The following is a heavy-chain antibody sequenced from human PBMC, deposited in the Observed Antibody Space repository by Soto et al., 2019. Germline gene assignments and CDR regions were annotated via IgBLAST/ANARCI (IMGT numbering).Heavy chain of an antibody. Sequence: SCKASGYTFTRYTMNWVRQAPGKGLEWVSYISSSGTTIYYADSVKGRFTISRDNAKNSLYLQMNSLRAEDTAVYYCASFRDGYNSFDYWGQGTLVTVSS. V-gene: IGHV3-48*03. CDR3: ASFRDGYNSFDY. J-gene: IGHJ4*02. D-gene: IGHD5-12*01. CDR1: GYTFTRYT. CDR2: ISSSGTTI.